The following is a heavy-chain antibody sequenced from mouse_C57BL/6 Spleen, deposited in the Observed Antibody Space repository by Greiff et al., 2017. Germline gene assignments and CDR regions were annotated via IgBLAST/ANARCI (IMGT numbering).Heavy chain of an antibody. V-gene: IGHV1-69*01. CDR3: AREGPITTVGRAMDY. D-gene: IGHD1-1*01. J-gene: IGHJ4*01. CDR2: IDPSDSYT. Sequence: QVQLQQPGAELVMPGASVKLSCKASGYTFTSYWMHWVQQRPGQGLEWIGEIDPSDSYTNYNQKFKGKSTLTVDKSSSTAYMQLSSLTSEDSAVYYCAREGPITTVGRAMDYWGQGTSVTVSS. CDR1: GYTFTSYW.